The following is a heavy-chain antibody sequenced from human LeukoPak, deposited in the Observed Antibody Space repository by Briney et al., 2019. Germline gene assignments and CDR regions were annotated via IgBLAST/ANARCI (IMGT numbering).Heavy chain of an antibody. D-gene: IGHD4-17*01. CDR3: ARDADYGDYVGYYYYMDV. V-gene: IGHV4-30-4*07. CDR1: GGSISSGGYS. CDR2: IYYSGST. Sequence: KTSETLSLTCAVSGGSISSGGYSWSWIRQPPGKGLEWIGYIYYSGSTYYNPSLKSRVTISVDTSKNQFSLKLSSVTAADTAVYYCARDADYGDYVGYYYYMDVWGKGTTVTVSS. J-gene: IGHJ6*03.